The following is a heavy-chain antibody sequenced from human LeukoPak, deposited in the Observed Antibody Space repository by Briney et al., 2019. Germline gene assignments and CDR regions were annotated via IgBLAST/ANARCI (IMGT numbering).Heavy chain of an antibody. CDR1: GYSFTTYW. Sequence: GESLKISCKGSGYSFTTYWVGWVRQMPGKGLEWMGIINPSDSDTRYSPSFRGQVTMSADKSINTAYLQWSSLKASDTAVYYCASQSSPGVSLDYWGQGTLITVSS. J-gene: IGHJ4*02. V-gene: IGHV5-51*01. D-gene: IGHD2-2*01. CDR2: INPSDSDT. CDR3: ASQSSPGVSLDY.